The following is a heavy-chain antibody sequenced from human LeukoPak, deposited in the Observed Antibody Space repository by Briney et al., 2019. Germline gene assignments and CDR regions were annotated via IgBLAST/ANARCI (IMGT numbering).Heavy chain of an antibody. CDR3: ARGGRLVGATDLFGY. CDR2: INHNGST. J-gene: IGHJ4*02. D-gene: IGHD1-26*01. V-gene: IGHV4-34*01. Sequence: SAAPAPTTVCYGGVFKCFLWSVVPSPPRRGGGWGWGINHNGSTNYNASLKSRVTISVDTSKNQFSLKLSSVTAADTAVYYCARGGRLVGATDLFGYWGQGTLVTVSS. CDR1: GGVFKCFL.